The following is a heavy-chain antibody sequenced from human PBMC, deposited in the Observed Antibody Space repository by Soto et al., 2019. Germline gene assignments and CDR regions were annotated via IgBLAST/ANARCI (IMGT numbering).Heavy chain of an antibody. J-gene: IGHJ4*02. CDR2: VSGHDGST. V-gene: IGHV3-23*01. CDR1: EFTFGSYS. Sequence: EVQLLESGGGLVQPGGSLRLSCAASEFTFGSYSMTWVRQAPGKGLEWVSSVSGHDGSTHYADSMKGRFTISRDTSKNMLFLQMNSLRAEDTAVYYCAKDHPGQGDYGDSALRTYWGQGTLVTVSS. D-gene: IGHD4-17*01. CDR3: AKDHPGQGDYGDSALRTY.